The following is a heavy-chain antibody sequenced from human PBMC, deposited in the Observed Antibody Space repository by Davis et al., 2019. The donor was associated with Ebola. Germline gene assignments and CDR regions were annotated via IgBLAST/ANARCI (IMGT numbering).Heavy chain of an antibody. CDR3: AGFDYWFDP. CDR1: GGSFSGHL. Sequence: MPSETLSLTCAVYGGSFSGHLWSWIRQPPGKGLEWLGAISQGGVTNYNPSLKNQITISLDTSKNQFSLTVKSVTAADTAVYYCAGFDYWFDPWGQGTLVTVSS. CDR2: ISQGGVT. V-gene: IGHV4-34*01. J-gene: IGHJ5*02. D-gene: IGHD5-12*01.